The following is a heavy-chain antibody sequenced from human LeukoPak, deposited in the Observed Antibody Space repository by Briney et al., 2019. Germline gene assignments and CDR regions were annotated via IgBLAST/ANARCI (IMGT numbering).Heavy chain of an antibody. V-gene: IGHV1-18*01. Sequence: ASVKVSCKASGYSFNSYGISWVRQAPGQGLEWMGWINTYKGNTNYAQKFQGRVSMTADRSTSTAYMELSRLRSDDTAVYYCARGGRGSSGWYGLVSAFDIWGQGTMVTVSS. D-gene: IGHD6-19*01. CDR1: GYSFNSYG. J-gene: IGHJ3*02. CDR3: ARGGRGSSGWYGLVSAFDI. CDR2: INTYKGNT.